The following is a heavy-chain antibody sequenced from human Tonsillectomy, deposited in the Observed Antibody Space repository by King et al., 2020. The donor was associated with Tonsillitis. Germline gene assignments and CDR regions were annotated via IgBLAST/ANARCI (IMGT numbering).Heavy chain of an antibody. V-gene: IGHV3-23*04. Sequence: EVQLVESGGGLVQSGVSLRLSCEASVFTFSDYGLTWVRQAPGKGLEWGFSIRCSGGYTYYPGAVECRFSISRENSKNMLCLQMNSLRADDTAVYYCAKQIGFCSGGTCSLDYWGQGALVTVSS. CDR1: VFTFSDYG. CDR2: IRCSGGYT. J-gene: IGHJ4*02. D-gene: IGHD2-15*01. CDR3: AKQIGFCSGGTCSLDY.